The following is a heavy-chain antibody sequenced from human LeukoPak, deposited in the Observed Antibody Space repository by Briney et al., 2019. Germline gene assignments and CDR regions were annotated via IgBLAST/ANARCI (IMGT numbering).Heavy chain of an antibody. CDR3: ASRSSGAPPGGMDV. Sequence: PSETLSLTCAVSGGSISSGGYSWSWLRQPPGKGLEWIGYIYHSGSTYYNPSLKSRVTISVDRSKNQFSLKLSSVTAADTAVYYCASRSSGAPPGGMDVWGQGTTVTVSS. CDR2: IYHSGST. J-gene: IGHJ6*02. CDR1: GGSISSGGYS. D-gene: IGHD6-19*01. V-gene: IGHV4-30-2*01.